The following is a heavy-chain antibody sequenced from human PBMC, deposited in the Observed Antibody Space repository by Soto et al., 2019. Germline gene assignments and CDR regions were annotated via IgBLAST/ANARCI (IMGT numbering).Heavy chain of an antibody. CDR1: GFTFSSYW. V-gene: IGHV3-7*03. J-gene: IGHJ5*02. CDR2: IKQDGSEK. D-gene: IGHD1-20*01. Sequence: GGSLRLSCAASGFTFSSYWMSWVRQAPGKGLEWVANIKQDGSEKYYVDSVTGRFTISRDNARNSLYLQMNSLRAEDTAVHYCARGRRNWNDDFWFDPWGQGTLVTVSS. CDR3: ARGRRNWNDDFWFDP.